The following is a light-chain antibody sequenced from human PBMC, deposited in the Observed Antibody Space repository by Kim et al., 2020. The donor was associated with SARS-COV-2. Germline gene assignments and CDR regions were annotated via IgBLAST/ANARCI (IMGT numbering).Light chain of an antibody. CDR1: GRAVGGYTY. V-gene: IGLV2-8*01. J-gene: IGLJ2*01. CDR2: EVS. CDR3: SSYAGSNNLV. Sequence: GQSATNSYPETGRAVGGYTYVSGYQQHPGKAPKLMIYEVSKRPSGVPDGFSGSKSGNTASLTVSGLQAEDEADYYCSSYAGSNNLVFGGGTQLTVL.